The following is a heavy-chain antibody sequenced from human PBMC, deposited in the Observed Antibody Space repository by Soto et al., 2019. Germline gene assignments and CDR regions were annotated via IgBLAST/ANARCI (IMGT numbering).Heavy chain of an antibody. CDR1: GASINSTSYY. Sequence: QLQLQESGPGLVKSSETLSLTCTVSGASINSTSYYWGWIRQPPGKGLEWIGSVYFSGNTYYNLSLQSRLTISVDTSKNQFPLKLSSVTAADSAVYFCARQIRYTYGYFPLYIDYWGQGALVTVSS. D-gene: IGHD5-18*01. V-gene: IGHV4-39*01. CDR2: VYFSGNT. CDR3: ARQIRYTYGYFPLYIDY. J-gene: IGHJ4*02.